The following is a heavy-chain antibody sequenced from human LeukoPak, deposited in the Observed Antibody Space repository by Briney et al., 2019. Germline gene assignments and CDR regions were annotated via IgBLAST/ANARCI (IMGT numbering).Heavy chain of an antibody. CDR2: IWYDGSNK. CDR1: GFTFSTYG. D-gene: IGHD6-25*01. J-gene: IGHJ3*02. Sequence: GGSLRLSCVASGFTFSTYGMHWVRQAPGEGVEWVAVIWYDGSNKYYGDSVKGRFTISRDNSKNTLYLQMNSLRAEDTAVYYCARDSGYAFDIWGQGTMVTVSS. V-gene: IGHV3-33*01. CDR3: ARDSGYAFDI.